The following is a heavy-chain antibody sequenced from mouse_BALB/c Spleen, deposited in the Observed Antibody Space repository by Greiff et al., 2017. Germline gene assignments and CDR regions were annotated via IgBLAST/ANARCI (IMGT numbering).Heavy chain of an antibody. Sequence: EVQLQQSGAELVKPGASVKLSCTASGFNIKDTYMHWVKQRPEQGLEWIGRIDPANGNTKYDPKFQGKATITADTSSNTAYLQLSSLTSGDTAVYYCDSYVSFDYWGQGTTLTVSS. CDR1: GFNIKDTY. V-gene: IGHV14-3*02. CDR2: IDPANGNT. J-gene: IGHJ2*01. D-gene: IGHD6-2*01. CDR3: DSYVSFDY.